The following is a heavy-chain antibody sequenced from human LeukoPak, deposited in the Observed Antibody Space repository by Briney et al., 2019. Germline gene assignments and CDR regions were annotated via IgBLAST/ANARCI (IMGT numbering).Heavy chain of an antibody. CDR2: IRNKANTYAT. D-gene: IGHD3-22*01. J-gene: IGHJ4*02. V-gene: IGHV3-73*01. Sequence: GGSLRLSCAASGFIFSGSAMHWVRQASGKGLEWVGRIRNKANTYATAYSTSVKGRFTISRDDSKNTAYLRMNSLKTEDTAVYYCTRRSSDDSSGYYIWGQGTLVTVSS. CDR3: TRRSSDDSSGYYI. CDR1: GFIFSGSA.